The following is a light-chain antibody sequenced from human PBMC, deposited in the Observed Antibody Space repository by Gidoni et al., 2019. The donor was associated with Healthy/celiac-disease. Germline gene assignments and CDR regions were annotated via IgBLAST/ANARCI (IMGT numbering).Light chain of an antibody. CDR1: QSISSW. V-gene: IGKV1-5*01. Sequence: DIQMTQSPSTLSASVGDRGTITCRGSQSISSWLSWDQQQPGTAPKLRIYDASSLDSGVPSRFSGSGSGTELALTISSLQPDAFATYFCHQYNSYSRYTFGQGTKLEIK. CDR3: HQYNSYSRYT. CDR2: DAS. J-gene: IGKJ2*01.